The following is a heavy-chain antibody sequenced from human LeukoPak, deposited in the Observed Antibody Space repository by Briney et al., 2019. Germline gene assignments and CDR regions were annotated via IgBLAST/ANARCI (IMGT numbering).Heavy chain of an antibody. CDR1: GYTFTSYA. Sequence: ASVKVSCKASGYTFTSYAMHWVRQAPGQRLEWMGWINAGNGNTKYSQKFQGRVTITRDTSASTAYMELSSLRSEDTAVYYCARSLGPVPHFDYWGQGTLVTVSS. J-gene: IGHJ4*02. V-gene: IGHV1-3*01. CDR3: ARSLGPVPHFDY. CDR2: INAGNGNT.